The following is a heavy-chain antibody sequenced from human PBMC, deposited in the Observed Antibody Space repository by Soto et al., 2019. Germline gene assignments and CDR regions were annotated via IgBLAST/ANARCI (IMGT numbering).Heavy chain of an antibody. V-gene: IGHV1-69*06. J-gene: IGHJ4*02. CDR3: ARRDTSGFLRYFDN. Sequence: QMQLVQSGAEVKKPGSSVKVSCTASGGTLSSFINYPINWVRQAPGQGLEWMGGIVPNVSTVNYAQKFQGRVTSTADKSTGTAYMEVSSMRSEDTALYYLARRDTSGFLRYFDNWGQGTLVTVSS. CDR1: GGTLSSFINYP. D-gene: IGHD1-26*01. CDR2: IVPNVSTV.